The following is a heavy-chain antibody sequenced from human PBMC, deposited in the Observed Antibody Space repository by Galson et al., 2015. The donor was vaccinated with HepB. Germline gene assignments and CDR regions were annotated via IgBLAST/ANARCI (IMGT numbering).Heavy chain of an antibody. J-gene: IGHJ4*02. D-gene: IGHD5-18*01. Sequence: SVKVSCKASGYTFTAYYIHWVRQAPGQGLEWVGRVNPNSGGTNYAQKFQGRVTMTRDTSISTAYMELSRLRSDDAAVYYCARGYIYETSLAYWGQGTLVTVSS. CDR3: ARGYIYETSLAY. CDR1: GYTFTAYY. V-gene: IGHV1-2*06. CDR2: VNPNSGGT.